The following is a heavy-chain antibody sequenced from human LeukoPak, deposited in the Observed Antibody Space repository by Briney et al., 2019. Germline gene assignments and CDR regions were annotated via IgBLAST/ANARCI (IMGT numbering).Heavy chain of an antibody. CDR1: GFTFSSYE. J-gene: IGHJ6*02. CDR2: ISSSGGTI. Sequence: GGSLRLSCAASGFTFSSYEMNWVRQAPGKGLEWVSYISSSGGTIYYADSVKGRFTISRDNAKNSLYPQMNSLRAEDTAVYYCARGLKSYYGMDVWGQGTTVTVSS. CDR3: ARGLKSYYGMDV. V-gene: IGHV3-48*03.